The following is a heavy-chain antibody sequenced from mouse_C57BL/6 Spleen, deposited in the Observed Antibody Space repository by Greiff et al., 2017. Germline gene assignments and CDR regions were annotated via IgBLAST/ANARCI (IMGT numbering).Heavy chain of an antibody. CDR3: ARWGSSYKGWFAY. Sequence: QVQLQQSGAELVRPGSSVKLSCKASGYTFTSYWMHWVKQRPIQGLEWIGNIDPSDSETHYNQKFKDKATLTVDKSSSTAYMQLSSLTSEDSAVYYCARWGSSYKGWFAYWGQGTLVTVSA. D-gene: IGHD1-1*01. CDR1: GYTFTSYW. CDR2: IDPSDSET. V-gene: IGHV1-52*01. J-gene: IGHJ3*01.